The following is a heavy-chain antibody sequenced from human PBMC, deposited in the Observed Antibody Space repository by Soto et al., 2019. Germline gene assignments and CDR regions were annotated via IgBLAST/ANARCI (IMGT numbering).Heavy chain of an antibody. CDR1: GFTFRDAW. J-gene: IGHJ4*02. CDR2: IKSKINGGTT. D-gene: IGHD6-19*01. CDR3: AKEGTSGLYYFDY. V-gene: IGHV3-15*07. Sequence: PGGSLRLSCAASGFTFRDAWMNWVRQAPGEGLEWVGRIKSKINGGTTDYAAPVKGRFTISRDNSKNTLYLQMNSLRAGDSAIYYCAKEGTSGLYYFDYWGQGTLVTVSS.